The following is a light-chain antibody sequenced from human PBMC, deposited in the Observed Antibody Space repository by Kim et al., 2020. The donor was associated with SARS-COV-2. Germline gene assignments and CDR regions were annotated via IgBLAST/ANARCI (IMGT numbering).Light chain of an antibody. CDR1: QSISTW. CDR3: QHYNNFPIT. Sequence: DIQMTQSPSTLSASVGDSVTITCRASQSISTWLAWYQQKPGKAPKLLISSASYLESGAPPRFSGSGSVTEFTLTISSLQPDDFATYYCQHYNNFPITFGQGTKLEI. J-gene: IGKJ2*01. V-gene: IGKV1-5*03. CDR2: SAS.